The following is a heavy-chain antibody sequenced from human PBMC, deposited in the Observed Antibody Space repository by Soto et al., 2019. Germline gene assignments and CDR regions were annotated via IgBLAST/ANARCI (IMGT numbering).Heavy chain of an antibody. D-gene: IGHD3-10*01. V-gene: IGHV1-69*02. CDR1: GDTFSFYT. CDR2: VNPILSMS. CDR3: ATGDGSGYRAFDY. J-gene: IGHJ4*02. Sequence: QVQLVQSGAELKKPGSSVKVSCKASGDTFSFYTINWVRQAPGLGLEWMGRVNPILSMSNYAQKFQGRVTMTADKSTSTAYMERRSLRSDDTAFYYCATGDGSGYRAFDYWGQGALVTVSS.